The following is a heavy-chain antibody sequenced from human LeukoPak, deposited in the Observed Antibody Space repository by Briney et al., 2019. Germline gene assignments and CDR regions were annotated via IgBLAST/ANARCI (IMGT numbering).Heavy chain of an antibody. V-gene: IGHV4-59*01. CDR3: VRSDDFWSGYYGY. CDR1: GGSISSYC. Sequence: ASETLSLTCTVSGGSISSYCWSWIRQPPGKGLEWIGYIFYSGSTNYNPSLKSRVTISVDTSKNQFSLKLSSVTAADTAVYYCVRSDDFWSGYYGYWGQGTLVTVSS. D-gene: IGHD3-3*01. CDR2: IFYSGST. J-gene: IGHJ4*02.